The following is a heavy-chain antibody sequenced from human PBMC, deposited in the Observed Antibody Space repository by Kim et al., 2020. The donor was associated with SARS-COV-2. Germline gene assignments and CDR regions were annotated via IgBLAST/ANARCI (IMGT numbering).Heavy chain of an antibody. CDR2: IKQDGIDK. CDR1: GFTFSNYW. Sequence: GGSLRLSCAASGFTFSNYWMSWVRQAPGKGLEWVANIKQDGIDKYYVDSVKGRFTIYRDNAKNSLSLQMNSLRAEDTAVYYCARDRAVTWFDPWGQGTL. D-gene: IGHD4-17*01. CDR3: ARDRAVTWFDP. V-gene: IGHV3-7*01. J-gene: IGHJ5*02.